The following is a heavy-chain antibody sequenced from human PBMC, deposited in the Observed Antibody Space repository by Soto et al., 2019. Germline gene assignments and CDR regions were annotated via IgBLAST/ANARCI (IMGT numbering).Heavy chain of an antibody. CDR2: IVVGSGNT. D-gene: IGHD3-16*02. V-gene: IGHV1-58*01. J-gene: IGHJ4*02. CDR1: GFTFTSSA. Sequence: GASVKVSCKASGFTFTSSAVQWVRQARGQRLEWIGWIVVGSGNTKYAQKFQERVTITRDMSTNTAYMELSSLRSEDTAVYYCAAAAYPLGELSLSPFDYWGQGTLVTVSS. CDR3: AAAAYPLGELSLSPFDY.